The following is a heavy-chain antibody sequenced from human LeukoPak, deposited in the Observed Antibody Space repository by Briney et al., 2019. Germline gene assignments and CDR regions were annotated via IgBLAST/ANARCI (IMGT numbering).Heavy chain of an antibody. CDR1: GGSISTYS. Sequence: SETLSLTCTASGGSISTYSWSWIRQPPGKGLEWIGDIYDTGSTNYNPSLKSRVTISVDTSKNRFSLKLTSVTAADTAVYFCATGRAWFASWGQGTLVTVSS. J-gene: IGHJ5*01. V-gene: IGHV4-59*01. D-gene: IGHD5-24*01. CDR3: ATGRAWFAS. CDR2: IYDTGST.